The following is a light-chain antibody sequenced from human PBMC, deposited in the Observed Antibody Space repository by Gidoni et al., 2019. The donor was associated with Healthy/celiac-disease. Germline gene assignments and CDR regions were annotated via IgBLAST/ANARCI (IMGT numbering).Light chain of an antibody. V-gene: IGLV2-23*01. CDR1: NSDVGSYNL. J-gene: IGLJ3*02. CDR3: CSYAGSSWV. CDR2: EGS. Sequence: QSALTQPASVSGSPGHSSTISCTGTNSDVGSYNLVSWYQQHPGKAPQLMIYEGSKRPSGVSNRFSGSKSGNTASLTISGLQAEDEADYYCCSYAGSSWVFGGGTKLTVL.